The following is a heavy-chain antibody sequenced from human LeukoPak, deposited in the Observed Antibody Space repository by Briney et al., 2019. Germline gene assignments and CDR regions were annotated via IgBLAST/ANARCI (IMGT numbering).Heavy chain of an antibody. J-gene: IGHJ6*03. V-gene: IGHV6-1*01. D-gene: IGHD3-10*01. CDR1: GDSVSSNSAA. CDR2: TYYRAKWYN. Sequence: SQTLSLTCAISGDSVSSNSAAWNWIRQSPSRGLEWLGRTYYRAKWYNDYAVSVKSRITINPDTSKNQFSLQLNSVTPEDTAVYYCAREYGSGSYWDYYYSYMDVWGKGTTATISS. CDR3: AREYGSGSYWDYYYSYMDV.